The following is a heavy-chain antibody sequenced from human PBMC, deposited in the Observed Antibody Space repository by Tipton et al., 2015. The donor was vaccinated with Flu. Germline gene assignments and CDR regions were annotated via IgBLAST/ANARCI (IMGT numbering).Heavy chain of an antibody. CDR2: ISAYNGNT. Sequence: QVQLVQSGAEVKKPGASVKVSCKASGYTFTSYGISWVRQAPGQGLEWMGWISAYNGNTNYAQKLQGRDTMTTDTSTSTAYMELRSLRSDDTAVCYWARKKPLNYSYSYGMDVWGQGTTVTVSS. V-gene: IGHV1-18*01. J-gene: IGHJ6*02. CDR3: ARKKPLNYSYSYGMDV. CDR1: GYTFTSYG.